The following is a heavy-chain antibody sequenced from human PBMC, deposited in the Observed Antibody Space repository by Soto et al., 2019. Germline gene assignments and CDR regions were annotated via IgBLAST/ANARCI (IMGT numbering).Heavy chain of an antibody. V-gene: IGHV3-23*01. CDR3: AKDRRGDNRNDAFDY. D-gene: IGHD1-1*01. CDR2: ITGSGGST. CDR1: GFTFSSYA. Sequence: EVQLLESGGGLVQPGGSLRLSCAASGFTFSSYAMSWVRQAPGKGLEWVSAITGSGGSTYYADSVKGRFTISRDNSKNTLYLQVNSLRAEDTAVYYCAKDRRGDNRNDAFDYWGQGTLVTVSS. J-gene: IGHJ4*02.